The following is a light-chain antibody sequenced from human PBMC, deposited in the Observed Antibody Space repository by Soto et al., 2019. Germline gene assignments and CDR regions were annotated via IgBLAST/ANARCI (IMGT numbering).Light chain of an antibody. CDR3: HQYGTSPRP. CDR1: QRVTNSY. CDR2: GAS. Sequence: EIVLSQSPDTLSLSPGERATLSCRASQRVTNSYLAWYQQKPGQAPRLLIFGASSRATGIPDRFSGSGSGTDCTLTISSLEPEDFALYFCHQYGTSPRPFGPGTKVEF. V-gene: IGKV3-20*01. J-gene: IGKJ1*01.